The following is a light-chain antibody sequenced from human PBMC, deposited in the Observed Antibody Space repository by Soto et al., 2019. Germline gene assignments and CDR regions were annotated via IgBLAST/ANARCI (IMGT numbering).Light chain of an antibody. V-gene: IGLV2-11*01. CDR3: VSHISVAYRSIYV. CDR1: SSDVGTYNY. J-gene: IGLJ1*01. CDR2: DVS. Sequence: QSALTQPRSVSGPPGQSVSISCSGTSSDVGTYNYVSWYQQHPGKAPKLMIYDVSKRPSGLSNRFSGSKSDNTASLTISGLQAEDEADYYCVSHISVAYRSIYVFGTGTKLTVL.